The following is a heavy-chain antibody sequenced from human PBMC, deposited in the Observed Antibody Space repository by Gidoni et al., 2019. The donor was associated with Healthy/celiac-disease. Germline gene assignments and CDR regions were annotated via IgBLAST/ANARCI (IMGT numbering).Heavy chain of an antibody. CDR1: GGSFSGYY. V-gene: IGHV4-34*01. CDR2: INHSGST. J-gene: IGHJ5*02. D-gene: IGHD4-17*01. Sequence: QVQLQQWGAGLLKPSETLSLTCAVYGGSFSGYYWSWIRQPPGKGLEWIGEINHSGSTNYNPSLKSRVTISVDTSKNQFSLKLSSVTAADTAVYYCARAYGDYEGHWFDPWGQGTLVTVSS. CDR3: ARAYGDYEGHWFDP.